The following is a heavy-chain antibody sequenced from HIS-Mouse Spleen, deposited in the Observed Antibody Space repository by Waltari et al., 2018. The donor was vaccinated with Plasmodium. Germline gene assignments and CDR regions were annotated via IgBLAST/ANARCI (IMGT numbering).Heavy chain of an antibody. CDR1: GFTFSSCW. CDR2: IKQDGSEK. CDR3: AKEVLGYYDFWSRPDY. Sequence: EVQLVESGGGWVQPGGSLRLACAASGFTFSSCWMRWVRQDPGKGLEWVANIKQDGSEKYYVDSVKGRFTISRDNSKNTLYLQMNSLRAEDTAVYYCAKEVLGYYDFWSRPDYWGQGTLVTVSS. J-gene: IGHJ4*02. V-gene: IGHV3-7*01. D-gene: IGHD3-3*01.